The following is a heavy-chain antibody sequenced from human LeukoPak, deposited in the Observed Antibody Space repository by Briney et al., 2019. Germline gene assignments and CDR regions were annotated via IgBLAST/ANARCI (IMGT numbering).Heavy chain of an antibody. CDR2: ISWNSGSI. V-gene: IGHV3-9*01. CDR1: GFTFDDYA. CDR3: AKDLPSLVVPGRTYYYGMHV. Sequence: GGSLRLSCAASGFTFDDYAMHWVRQAPGKGLEWVSGISWNSGSIGYADSVKGRFTISRDNAKNSLYLQMNSLRAEDTALYYCAKDLPSLVVPGRTYYYGMHVWGQGTTVTVSS. D-gene: IGHD2-2*01. J-gene: IGHJ6*02.